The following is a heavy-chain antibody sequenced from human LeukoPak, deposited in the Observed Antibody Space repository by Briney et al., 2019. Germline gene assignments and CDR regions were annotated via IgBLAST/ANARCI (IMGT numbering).Heavy chain of an antibody. CDR3: ARGGWGTYDPGNLDF. D-gene: IGHD6-19*01. Sequence: GSLRLSCAASGFTFSSYAMSWVRQAPGKGLEWVSVIYSGGSTYYADSVKGRFTISRDISKNTLYLQINSLRAEDTALYYCARGGWGTYDPGNLDFWGQGTLVTVSS. J-gene: IGHJ4*02. CDR1: GFTFSSYA. CDR2: IYSGGST. V-gene: IGHV3-53*01.